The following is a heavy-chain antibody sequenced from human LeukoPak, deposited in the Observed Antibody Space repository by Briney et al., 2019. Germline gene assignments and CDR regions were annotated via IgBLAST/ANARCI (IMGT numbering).Heavy chain of an antibody. Sequence: ASVKVSCKASGYTFTGYYMNWVRQAPGQGLEWMGWINPNSGGTNYAQKFQGWVTMTRDTSISTAYMELSRLRSDDTAVYYCARDVDTAMVPWGQGTLVTVSS. V-gene: IGHV1-2*04. D-gene: IGHD5-18*01. CDR2: INPNSGGT. J-gene: IGHJ5*02. CDR3: ARDVDTAMVP. CDR1: GYTFTGYY.